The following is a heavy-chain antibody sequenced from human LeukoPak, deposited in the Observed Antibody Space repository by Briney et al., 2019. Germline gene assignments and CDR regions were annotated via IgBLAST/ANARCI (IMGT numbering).Heavy chain of an antibody. V-gene: IGHV3-23*01. CDR3: ANPDAVRPR. CDR1: GFTFSSYA. Sequence: GGSLRLPCAASGFTFSSYAMSWVRQAPGKGLEWVSAISGSGGSTYYTDSVKGRFTISRDNSKNTLYLQMNSLRAEDTAVYYCANPDAVRPRWGQGTLVTVSS. CDR2: ISGSGGST. J-gene: IGHJ4*02.